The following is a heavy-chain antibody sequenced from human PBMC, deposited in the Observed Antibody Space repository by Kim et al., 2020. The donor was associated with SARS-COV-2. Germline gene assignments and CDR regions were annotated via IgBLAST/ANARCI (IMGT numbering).Heavy chain of an antibody. D-gene: IGHD3-10*01. V-gene: IGHV3-48*01. Sequence: GGSLRLSCAASGFTFSSYSMNWVRQAPGKGLEWVSYISSSSRIYYADSVKGRFTISRDNAKNSLYLQMNSLRAEDTAVYYCSRDQGITMVRGPYRRYFDYWGQGTLVTVSS. J-gene: IGHJ4*02. CDR2: ISSSSRI. CDR3: SRDQGITMVRGPYRRYFDY. CDR1: GFTFSSYS.